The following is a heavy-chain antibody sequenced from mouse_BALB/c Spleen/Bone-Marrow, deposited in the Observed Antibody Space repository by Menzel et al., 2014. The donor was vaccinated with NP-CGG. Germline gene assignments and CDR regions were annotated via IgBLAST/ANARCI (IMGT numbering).Heavy chain of an antibody. CDR2: ISSGGTT. CDR3: AGITTVDY. CDR1: GFTFSGYA. Sequence: EVMLVESGGGLVKPGGSLKLSCAASGFTFSGYAMSWVRQTPEKRLEWVASISSGGTTYYPDSVKGRFTISRDNARNILYLQMSRLRSEDTAMYYCAGITTVDYWGQGTSVTVSS. V-gene: IGHV5-6-5*01. J-gene: IGHJ4*01. D-gene: IGHD1-1*01.